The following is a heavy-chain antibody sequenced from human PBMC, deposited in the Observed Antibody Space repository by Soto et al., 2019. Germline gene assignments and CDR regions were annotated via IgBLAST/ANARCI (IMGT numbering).Heavy chain of an antibody. CDR2: IKQDGSEK. V-gene: IGHV3-7*01. CDR1: GFTFSSYS. Sequence: GGSLRLSCAASGFTFSSYSMNWVRQAPGKGLEWVANIKQDGSEKNYVDSVKGRFTISRDNAKNSLYLQMNSLRAEDTAVYYCYVGVTDYWGQGTLVTVSS. CDR3: YVGVTDY. J-gene: IGHJ4*02. D-gene: IGHD1-26*01.